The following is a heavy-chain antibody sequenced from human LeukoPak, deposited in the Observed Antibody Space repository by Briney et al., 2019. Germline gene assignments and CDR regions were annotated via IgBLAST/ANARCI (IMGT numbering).Heavy chain of an antibody. Sequence: AGGSLRLSCAASGFTFSTYTMNWVRQAPGKGLEWVSSISSSSTYTYYADSMKGRFTISRDNAKNSLYLQMNSLRAEDMAVYYCVTYSGPGAFDIWGQGTMVTVSS. V-gene: IGHV3-21*01. CDR3: VTYSGPGAFDI. CDR1: GFTFSTYT. D-gene: IGHD1-26*01. J-gene: IGHJ3*02. CDR2: ISSSSTYT.